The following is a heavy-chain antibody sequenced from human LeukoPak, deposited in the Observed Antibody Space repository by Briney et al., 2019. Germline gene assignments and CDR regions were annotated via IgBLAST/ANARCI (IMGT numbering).Heavy chain of an antibody. CDR3: ARMSRVDY. CDR1: GYTFTSYA. J-gene: IGHJ4*02. Sequence: PGASLRLSCAASGYTFTSYAMSWVRQAPGQGLEWVSSISGSGGSTYYADSVKGRFTISRDTSKNTTYLQLNSLTADDTAVYYCARMSRVDYWGQGTLVTVSS. V-gene: IGHV3-23*01. CDR2: ISGSGGST.